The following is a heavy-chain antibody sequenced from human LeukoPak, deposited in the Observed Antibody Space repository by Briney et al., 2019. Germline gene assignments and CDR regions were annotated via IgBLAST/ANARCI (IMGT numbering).Heavy chain of an antibody. J-gene: IGHJ6*02. Sequence: PSETLSLTCTVSGGSISSGGYYWSWIRQHPGKGLEWIGYTYYSGSTYYNPSLKSRVTISVDTSKNQFSLKLSSVTAADTAVYYCARDRITIFGVVTPLDVWGQGTTVTVSS. V-gene: IGHV4-31*03. CDR2: TYYSGST. D-gene: IGHD3-3*01. CDR1: GGSISSGGYY. CDR3: ARDRITIFGVVTPLDV.